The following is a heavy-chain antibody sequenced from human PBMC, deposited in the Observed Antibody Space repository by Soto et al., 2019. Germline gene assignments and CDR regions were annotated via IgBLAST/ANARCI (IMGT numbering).Heavy chain of an antibody. Sequence: EVQLLESGGGLGQPGGSLRLSCAASGFTFRSYAMSWVRQARGQGLAWVSAISGSGGGTYYADSVKGRFTISRDNSKNTLYLQMNSLSAEDTAVYYCAKLYRSVPRDAFDIWGQGTMVTVSS. D-gene: IGHD6-25*01. J-gene: IGHJ3*02. CDR3: AKLYRSVPRDAFDI. V-gene: IGHV3-23*01. CDR1: GFTFRSYA. CDR2: ISGSGGGT.